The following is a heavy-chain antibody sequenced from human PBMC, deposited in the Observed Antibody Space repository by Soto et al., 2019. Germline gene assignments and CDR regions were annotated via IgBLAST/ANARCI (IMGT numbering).Heavy chain of an antibody. Sequence: APVKVSCKASGGTFSSYAISWVRQAPGQGLEWMGGIIPIFGTANYAQKFQGRVTITADESTSTAYMELSSLRSEDTAVYYCARDGGENRHSNVVSGYYLGQGTLVTVSS. V-gene: IGHV1-69*13. CDR3: ARDGGENRHSNVVSGYY. CDR2: IIPIFGTA. D-gene: IGHD2-21*01. CDR1: GGTFSSYA. J-gene: IGHJ4*02.